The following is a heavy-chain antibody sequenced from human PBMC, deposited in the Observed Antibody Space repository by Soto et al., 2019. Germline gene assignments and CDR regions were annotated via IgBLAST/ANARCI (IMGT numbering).Heavy chain of an antibody. CDR3: ASLKLGYSTFDP. CDR1: GGSISTGGYY. J-gene: IGHJ5*02. V-gene: IGHV4-31*03. CDR2: FYYSGST. D-gene: IGHD5-18*01. Sequence: PSETLSLTCTVSGGSISTGGYYWNWIRQHPGKGLEWIGYFYYSGSTYYNPSLKSRVTISVNTSKNQFSLKLSSVTAADTAVYYCASLKLGYSTFDPWGQGTLVTVSS.